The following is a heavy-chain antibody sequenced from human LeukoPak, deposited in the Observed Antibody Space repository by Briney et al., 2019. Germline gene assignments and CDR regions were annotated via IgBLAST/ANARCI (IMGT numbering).Heavy chain of an antibody. D-gene: IGHD1-26*01. Sequence: RGSLRLSCAASGFTFSSYAMHWVRQAPGKGLEYVSAISSNGGSTYYANSVKGRFTISRDNSKNTLYLQMGSLRAEDVAVYYCARVTGSYYDDYWGQGTLVTVSS. CDR3: ARVTGSYYDDY. CDR2: ISSNGGST. J-gene: IGHJ4*02. V-gene: IGHV3-64*01. CDR1: GFTFSSYA.